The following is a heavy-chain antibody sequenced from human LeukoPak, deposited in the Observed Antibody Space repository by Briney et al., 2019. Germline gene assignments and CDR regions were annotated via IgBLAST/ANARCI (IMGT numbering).Heavy chain of an antibody. D-gene: IGHD5-18*01. Sequence: PGGSLRLSCAASGFTFSSYSMNWVRQAPGKGLEWVSYISSSSSTINYADSVKGRFTISRDNAKNSLYLQMNSLRAEDTAVYYCARDERRGYNYGNFDYWGQGALVTVSS. CDR2: ISSSSSTI. J-gene: IGHJ4*02. CDR1: GFTFSSYS. CDR3: ARDERRGYNYGNFDY. V-gene: IGHV3-48*04.